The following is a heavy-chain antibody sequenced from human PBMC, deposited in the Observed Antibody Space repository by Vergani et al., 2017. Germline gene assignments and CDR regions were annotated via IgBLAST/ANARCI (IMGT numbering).Heavy chain of an antibody. D-gene: IGHD6-19*01. CDR2: MYYSGST. J-gene: IGHJ4*02. CDR1: GGSVSSGSYY. CDR3: ARELAVAGTGGAYFDY. V-gene: IGHV4-61*01. Sequence: QVQLQESGPGLVKPSETLSLTCTVSGGSVSSGSYYWSWIRQPPGKGLEWIGYMYYSGSTNYNPSLKSRVTISVDTSKNQFSLKLSSVTAADTAVYYCARELAVAGTGGAYFDYWGQGNLVTVSS.